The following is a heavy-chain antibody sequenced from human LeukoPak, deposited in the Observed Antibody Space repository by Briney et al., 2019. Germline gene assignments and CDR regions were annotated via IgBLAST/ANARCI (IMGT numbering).Heavy chain of an antibody. D-gene: IGHD2-15*01. CDR2: IRSKPSGGTT. CDR3: ARGRYCSGGSCYGAR. CDR1: GFTFGDYG. J-gene: IGHJ4*02. V-gene: IGHV3-49*03. Sequence: GGSLRLSCTASGFTFGDYGMNWFRQAPGKGLEWVGFIRSKPSGGTTEYAASVRGRFTISRDDSKSIAYLQMNSLKTEDTAVYYCARGRYCSGGSCYGARWGQGTLVTVSS.